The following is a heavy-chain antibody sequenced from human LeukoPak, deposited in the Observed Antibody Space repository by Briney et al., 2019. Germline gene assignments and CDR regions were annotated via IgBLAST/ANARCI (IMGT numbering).Heavy chain of an antibody. Sequence: SETLSLTCAVYGGCFSGYYWSWIRQPPGKGLEWIGEINHSGSTNYNPSLKSRVTISVDTSKNQFSLKLSSVTAADTAVYYCARGRSWGVVVPAHYMDVWGKGTTVTVSS. D-gene: IGHD2-2*01. J-gene: IGHJ6*03. CDR2: INHSGST. V-gene: IGHV4-34*01. CDR1: GGCFSGYY. CDR3: ARGRSWGVVVPAHYMDV.